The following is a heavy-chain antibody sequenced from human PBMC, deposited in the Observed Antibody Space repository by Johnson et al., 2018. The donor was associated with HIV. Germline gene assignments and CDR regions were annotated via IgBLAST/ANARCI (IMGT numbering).Heavy chain of an antibody. CDR1: GFTFSSYA. CDR2: ISTSGSSI. D-gene: IGHD3-22*01. V-gene: IGHV3-48*04. Sequence: VQLVESGGGVVQPGRSLRLSCAASGFTFSSYAMHWVRQAPGKGLECLAYISTSGSSIYYTDSVKGRVTISRDNAKNSLYLQMNSLRAEDTAVYYCARGPIITMIVVPAPGWVHIWGQGTMVTVSS. CDR3: ARGPIITMIVVPAPGWVHI. J-gene: IGHJ3*02.